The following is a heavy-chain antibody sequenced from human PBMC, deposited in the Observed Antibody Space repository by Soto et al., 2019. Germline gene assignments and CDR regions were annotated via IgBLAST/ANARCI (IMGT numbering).Heavy chain of an antibody. V-gene: IGHV3-15*01. Sequence: PEGSLRLSCAASGFTFSNAWMSWVRQAPGKGLEWVGRIKSKTDGGTTDYAAPVKGRFTISRDDSKNTLYLQMNSLKTEDTAVYYCTTDTMTTVTTFGFFNWGQGTLVTVSS. J-gene: IGHJ4*02. CDR1: GFTFSNAW. D-gene: IGHD4-4*01. CDR2: IKSKTDGGTT. CDR3: TTDTMTTVTTFGFFN.